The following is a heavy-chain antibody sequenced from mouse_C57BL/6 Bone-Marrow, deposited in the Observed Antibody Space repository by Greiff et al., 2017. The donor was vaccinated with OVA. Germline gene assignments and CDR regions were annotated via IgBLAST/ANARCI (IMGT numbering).Heavy chain of an antibody. V-gene: IGHV10-1*01. CDR3: MENDVYRYYDI. D-gene: IGHD2-3*01. CDR1: GFRFNTYA. Sequence: GGGLVQTKGSLTLSCAASGFRFNTYAMNWVRQAPGEGLEWVARIRSNSNNYATYYADSVRDRFTISRDDSVSMLYLQMNNLKTEETAMYYCMENDVYRYYDIWGTGTAVTVSS. J-gene: IGHJ1*03. CDR2: IRSNSNNYAT.